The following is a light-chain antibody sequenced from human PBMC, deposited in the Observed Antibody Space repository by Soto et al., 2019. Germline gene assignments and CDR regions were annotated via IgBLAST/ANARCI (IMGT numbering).Light chain of an antibody. J-gene: IGLJ3*02. CDR3: SSYTGSSNLV. CDR2: DVS. Sequence: QSALTQPPSASGSPGQSVTISCTGTSSDVGGYNYVSWYQQHPGKAPKLMIYDVSKRPSGVSDRFSGSKSGNTASLTVSGLQAEDEADYYCSSYTGSSNLVFGGGTKLTVL. V-gene: IGLV2-8*01. CDR1: SSDVGGYNY.